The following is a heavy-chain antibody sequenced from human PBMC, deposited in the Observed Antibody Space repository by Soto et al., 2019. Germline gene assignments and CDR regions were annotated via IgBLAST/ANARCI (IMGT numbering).Heavy chain of an antibody. Sequence: EVQLLESGVGLAQPGGSLRLSCAASGFTFGSYAMSWVRQAPGRGLEWVSAISGSGGATYYADSVKGRFTISRDNSKNTLYLQMNSLGAEDTAVYYCAKARGSSTPATGSYWGQGSLVTVSS. D-gene: IGHD3-16*01. CDR3: AKARGSSTPATGSY. J-gene: IGHJ4*02. CDR2: ISGSGGAT. V-gene: IGHV3-23*01. CDR1: GFTFGSYA.